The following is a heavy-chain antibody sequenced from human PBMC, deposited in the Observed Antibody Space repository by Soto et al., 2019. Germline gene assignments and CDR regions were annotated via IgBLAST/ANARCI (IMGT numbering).Heavy chain of an antibody. Sequence: GESLKISCKGSGYSFTSYWINWVRQMPGKGLEWMGRIDPSDSYTNYSPSFQAHVTITADKSISTAYLQWSSLKASDTAMYYCARLNYYDSSEGYYGMDVWGQGTTVTVSS. J-gene: IGHJ6*02. CDR1: GYSFTSYW. CDR2: IDPSDSYT. V-gene: IGHV5-10-1*01. CDR3: ARLNYYDSSEGYYGMDV. D-gene: IGHD3-22*01.